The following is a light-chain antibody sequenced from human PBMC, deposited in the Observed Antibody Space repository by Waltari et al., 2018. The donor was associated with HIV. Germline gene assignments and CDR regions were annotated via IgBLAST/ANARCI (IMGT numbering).Light chain of an antibody. V-gene: IGLV3-19*01. CDR3: NSRDSSGNQV. J-gene: IGLJ1*01. CDR2: GKN. CDR1: SLRSYY. Sequence: SSELTQDPAVSVALGQTVRITCQGDSLRSYYASWYQQKQGQAPVLVIYGKNNRPSGIPDRFSGSSSGNTASLTITGAQAEDEADYYCNSRDSSGNQVFGTGTKVTVL.